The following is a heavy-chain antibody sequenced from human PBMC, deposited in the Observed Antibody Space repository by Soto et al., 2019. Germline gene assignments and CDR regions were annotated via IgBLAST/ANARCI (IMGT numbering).Heavy chain of an antibody. J-gene: IGHJ4*02. CDR2: ISANGTFR. Sequence: EVQLVESGGGLVKPGGSPRLSCAVSGFTFNNYSVNWVRQAPGKGLEWVSSISANGTFRYYADSVRGRFTVSRDNAKRSLYLQMNKLRAEDTAVYFCARYPGAIMPTIVGSYYFYYWGLGTPVTVSS. V-gene: IGHV3-21*01. CDR1: GFTFNNYS. CDR3: ARYPGAIMPTIVGSYYFYY. D-gene: IGHD5-12*01.